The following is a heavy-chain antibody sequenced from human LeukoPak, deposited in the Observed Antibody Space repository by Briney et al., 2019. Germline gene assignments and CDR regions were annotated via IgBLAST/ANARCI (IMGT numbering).Heavy chain of an antibody. J-gene: IGHJ5*02. CDR3: AIWRDRGWFDP. CDR1: GGSIRSYY. CDR2: IYYSGST. V-gene: IGHV4-59*08. D-gene: IGHD3-16*01. Sequence: SETLSLTCTVSGGSIRSYYWSWIRQSPGEGLEWIGYIYYSGSTNYNPSLKSRVTISVDTSKNQFSLKLNSVTAADTAVYYCAIWRDRGWFDPWGQGTLVTVSS.